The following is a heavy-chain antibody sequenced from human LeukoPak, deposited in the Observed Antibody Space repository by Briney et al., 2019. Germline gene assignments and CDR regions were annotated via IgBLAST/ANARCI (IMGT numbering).Heavy chain of an antibody. D-gene: IGHD6-19*01. V-gene: IGHV3-48*03. CDR2: ISSSGNTI. CDR3: AKRGSGRYFDY. Sequence: GGSLRLSCAASGSTFPNYEMHWVRQAPGKGLEWVSYISSSGNTIYYADSVKGRFTTSRDNAKNSLYLQMNSLRAEDTAFYHCAKRGSGRYFDYWGQGTLVTVSS. CDR1: GSTFPNYE. J-gene: IGHJ4*02.